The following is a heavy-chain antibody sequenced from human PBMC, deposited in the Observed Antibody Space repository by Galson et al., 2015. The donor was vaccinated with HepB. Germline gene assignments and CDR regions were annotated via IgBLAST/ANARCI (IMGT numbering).Heavy chain of an antibody. CDR2: ISYDGSNK. CDR1: GFTFSSYA. J-gene: IGHJ4*02. D-gene: IGHD3-22*01. Sequence: SLRLSCAASGFTFSSYAMHWVRRAPGKGLEWVAVISYDGSNKYYADSVKGRFTISRDNSKNTLYLQMNSLRAEDTAVYYCVRGYDSSGYYYFDYWGQGTLVTVSS. CDR3: VRGYDSSGYYYFDY. V-gene: IGHV3-30*04.